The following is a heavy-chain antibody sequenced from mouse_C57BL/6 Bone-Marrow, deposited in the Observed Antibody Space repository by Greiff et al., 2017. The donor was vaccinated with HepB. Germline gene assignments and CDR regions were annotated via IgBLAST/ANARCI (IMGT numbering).Heavy chain of an antibody. CDR1: GYTFTSYW. D-gene: IGHD2-4*01. V-gene: IGHV1-72*01. CDR3: AREIYYDYGRAWFAY. Sequence: VKPGASVKLSCKASGYTFTSYWMHWVKQRPGRGLEWIGRIDPNSGGTKYNEKFKSKATLTVDKPSSTAYMQLSSLTSEDSAVYYCAREIYYDYGRAWFAYWGQGTLVTVSA. J-gene: IGHJ3*01. CDR2: IDPNSGGT.